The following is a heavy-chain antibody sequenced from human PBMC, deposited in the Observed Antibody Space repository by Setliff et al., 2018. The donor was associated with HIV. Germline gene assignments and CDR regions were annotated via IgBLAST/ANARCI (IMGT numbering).Heavy chain of an antibody. J-gene: IGHJ4*02. CDR1: GGIFMNSA. D-gene: IGHD3-22*01. CDR2: ISPLFGTG. Sequence: SVKVSCKASGGIFMNSAFNWVRQARGQGLEWMGSISPLFGTGNYAQKFQGRVTITEDESKSTAYMELSSQRSEDTAVYSCAIDYDSSGHFDYWGQGTLVTVSS. V-gene: IGHV1-69*13. CDR3: AIDYDSSGHFDY.